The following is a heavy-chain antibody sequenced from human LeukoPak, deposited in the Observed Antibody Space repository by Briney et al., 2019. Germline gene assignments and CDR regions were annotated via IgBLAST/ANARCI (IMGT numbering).Heavy chain of an antibody. CDR2: IIPILGIA. J-gene: IGHJ6*02. D-gene: IGHD2-15*01. Sequence: SMKVSCKASGGTFSSYAISWVRQAPGQGLEWMGRIIPILGIANYAQKFQGRVTITADKSTSTAYMEPSSLRSEDTAVYYCASTPRSCSGGSCYPKYYYYYGMDVWGQGTTVTVSS. CDR3: ASTPRSCSGGSCYPKYYYYYGMDV. V-gene: IGHV1-69*04. CDR1: GGTFSSYA.